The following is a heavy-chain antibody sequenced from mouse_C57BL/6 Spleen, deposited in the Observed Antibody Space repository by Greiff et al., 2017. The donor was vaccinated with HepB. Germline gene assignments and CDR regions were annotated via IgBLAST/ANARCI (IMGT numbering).Heavy chain of an antibody. D-gene: IGHD4-1*02. Sequence: EVMLVESGGGLVQPGGSLKLSCAASGFTFSDYYMYWVRQTPEKRLEWVAYISNGGGSTYYPDTVKGRFTISRDNAKNTLYLQMSRLKSEDTAMYYWARHTTGYFDYWGQGTTLTVSS. CDR2: ISNGGGST. V-gene: IGHV5-12*01. J-gene: IGHJ2*01. CDR1: GFTFSDYY. CDR3: ARHTTGYFDY.